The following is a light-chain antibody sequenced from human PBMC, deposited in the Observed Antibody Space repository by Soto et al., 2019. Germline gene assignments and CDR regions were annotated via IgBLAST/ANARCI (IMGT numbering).Light chain of an antibody. CDR3: QQYGSSPYT. V-gene: IGKV3-20*01. CDR2: GAS. Sequence: DMVLTQSPGTLSLSPGERATLSCRASQSVSNSYLAWYQQKPGQAPRLLIYGASSRATGIPDRFSGDGSGTDFTLTISRLEPEDFVVYYCQQYGSSPYTFGQGTKLEIK. CDR1: QSVSNSY. J-gene: IGKJ2*01.